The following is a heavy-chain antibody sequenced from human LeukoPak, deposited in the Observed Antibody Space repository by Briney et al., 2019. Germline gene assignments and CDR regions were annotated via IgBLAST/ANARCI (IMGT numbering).Heavy chain of an antibody. Sequence: GGSLRLSCSASGFTFKKYAMHWVRQAPGKGLEYVSAINSNGGRTYYADSVKGRFTISRDNSKNTLFLQMSSLRVEDTAVYYCVKDLYYDNSGYYSGAFDYWGQGTLVTVSS. V-gene: IGHV3-64D*06. CDR1: GFTFKKYA. J-gene: IGHJ4*02. CDR3: VKDLYYDNSGYYSGAFDY. D-gene: IGHD3-22*01. CDR2: INSNGGRT.